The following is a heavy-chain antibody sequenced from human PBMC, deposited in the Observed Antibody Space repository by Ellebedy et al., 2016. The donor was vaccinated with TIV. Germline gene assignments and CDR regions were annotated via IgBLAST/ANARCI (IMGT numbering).Heavy chain of an antibody. CDR1: GGSISSHY. Sequence: SETLSLTCTVSGGSISSHYWSWIRQPPGKGLEWIGYIYNSGSTNYNPSLKSRVTISVDTSKNQFSLRLSSVTATDTAVYYCARLRASENYGKFDFWGQGALITVSS. J-gene: IGHJ4*02. CDR2: IYNSGST. D-gene: IGHD1-7*01. CDR3: ARLRASENYGKFDF. V-gene: IGHV4-4*08.